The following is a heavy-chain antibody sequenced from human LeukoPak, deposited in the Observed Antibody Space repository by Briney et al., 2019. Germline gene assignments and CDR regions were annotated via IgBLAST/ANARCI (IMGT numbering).Heavy chain of an antibody. Sequence: SETLSLTCTVSGDSISSYYWSWIRQPPGKGLEWIGYIHTGGGTSYIPSLKGRVTISIDTSKNQFSLRLSSVTAADTAVYYCARVETSYYGSGTYEDWFDPWGQGTLVIASS. CDR1: GDSISSYY. D-gene: IGHD3-10*01. CDR3: ARVETSYYGSGTYEDWFDP. J-gene: IGHJ5*02. CDR2: IHTGGGT. V-gene: IGHV4-4*09.